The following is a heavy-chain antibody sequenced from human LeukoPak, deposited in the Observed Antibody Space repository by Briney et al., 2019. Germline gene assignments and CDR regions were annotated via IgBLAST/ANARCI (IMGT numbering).Heavy chain of an antibody. D-gene: IGHD2-2*01. CDR2: ISSSSSYI. J-gene: IGHJ5*02. CDR3: ARNLEPSRNGIVVVPAAPGKANWFDP. CDR1: GFTFSSYS. V-gene: IGHV3-21*01. Sequence: GGSLRLSCAASGFTFSSYSMNWVRQAPGKGLEWVSSISSSSSYIYYADSVKGRFTISRDNAKNSLYLQMNSLRAEDTAVYYCARNLEPSRNGIVVVPAAPGKANWFDPWGQGTLVTVSS.